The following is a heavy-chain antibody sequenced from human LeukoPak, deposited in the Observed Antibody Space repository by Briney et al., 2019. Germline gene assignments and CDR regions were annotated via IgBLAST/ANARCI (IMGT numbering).Heavy chain of an antibody. CDR2: ISSSGSTI. V-gene: IGHV3-48*03. Sequence: PGGSLRLSCAASGFTFSSYEMNWVRQAPGKGLEWVSYISSSGSTIYYADSVKGRFTISRDNAKNSLYLQMNSLRAEDTAVYYCARDLFPYDSLNYFDYWGQGTLVTVSS. D-gene: IGHD3-3*01. CDR1: GFTFSSYE. CDR3: ARDLFPYDSLNYFDY. J-gene: IGHJ4*02.